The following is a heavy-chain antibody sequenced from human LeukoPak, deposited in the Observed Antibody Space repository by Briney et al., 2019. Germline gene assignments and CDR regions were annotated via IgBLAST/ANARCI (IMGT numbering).Heavy chain of an antibody. CDR1: GGSISSYY. Sequence: SETLSLTCTVSGGSISSYYWSWIRQPPGKGLEWIGYIYYSGSTNYNPSLKSRVTISVDTSKNQFSLKLSSVTAADTAVYYCARLDVGCSSTSCYFFRFDPWGQGTLVTASS. CDR2: IYYSGST. V-gene: IGHV4-59*01. CDR3: ARLDVGCSSTSCYFFRFDP. J-gene: IGHJ5*02. D-gene: IGHD2-2*01.